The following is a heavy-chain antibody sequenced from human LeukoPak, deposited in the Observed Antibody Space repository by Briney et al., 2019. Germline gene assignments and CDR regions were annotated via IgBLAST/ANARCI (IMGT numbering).Heavy chain of an antibody. Sequence: GGSLRLSCAASGFTFSNYNMNWVRQAPGKGLEWVSSISSSNNYIYYTDSVKGRFTISRDNAKNSLYLQMNSLRAEDTAVYYCARGGRDYDILTGSLGYYFDYWGQGTLVTVSS. D-gene: IGHD3-9*01. CDR3: ARGGRDYDILTGSLGYYFDY. CDR1: GFTFSNYN. CDR2: ISSSNNYI. V-gene: IGHV3-21*01. J-gene: IGHJ4*02.